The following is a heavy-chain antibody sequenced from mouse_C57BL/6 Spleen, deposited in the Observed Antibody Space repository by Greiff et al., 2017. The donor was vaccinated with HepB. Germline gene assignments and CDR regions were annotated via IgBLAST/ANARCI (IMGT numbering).Heavy chain of an antibody. V-gene: IGHV5-16*01. D-gene: IGHD2-2*01. CDR3: ARDGGYNWYFDV. J-gene: IGHJ1*03. Sequence: EVMLVESEGGLVQPGSSMKLSCTASGFTFSDYYMAWVRQVPEKGLEWVANINYDGSSTYYLDSLKSRFIISRDNAKNILYLQMSSLKSEDTATYYCARDGGYNWYFDVWGTGTTVTVSS. CDR2: INYDGSST. CDR1: GFTFSDYY.